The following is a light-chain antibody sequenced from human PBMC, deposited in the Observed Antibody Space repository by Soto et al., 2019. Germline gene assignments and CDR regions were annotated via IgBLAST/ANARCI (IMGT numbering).Light chain of an antibody. Sequence: EVLMTEAQLSLLATPGKPVSITCRSGRKLVYRHGNIYVNRFQQRPGQSPRRLIYQVSNRDSGVPDRFSGSGAGTDFTLKISRVEAEDVGPYYCMQGTRCPITFGQGTRLEIK. J-gene: IGKJ5*01. CDR2: QVS. V-gene: IGKV2-30*01. CDR1: RKLVYRHGNIY. CDR3: MQGTRCPIT.